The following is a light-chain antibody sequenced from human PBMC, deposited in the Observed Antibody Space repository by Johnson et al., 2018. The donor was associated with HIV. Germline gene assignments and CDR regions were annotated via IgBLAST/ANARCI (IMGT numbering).Light chain of an antibody. Sequence: QSVLTQPPSVSAAPGHNVSISCSGSSSNIGDNYISWYQQLPGAAPKLLIYENNERPSGIPDRFSGSKSGTSVTLGITGLQTGDEADYYCGTWDDSLNFVCGTGTKVTVL. CDR2: ENN. CDR1: SSNIGDNY. CDR3: GTWDDSLNFV. J-gene: IGLJ1*01. V-gene: IGLV1-51*01.